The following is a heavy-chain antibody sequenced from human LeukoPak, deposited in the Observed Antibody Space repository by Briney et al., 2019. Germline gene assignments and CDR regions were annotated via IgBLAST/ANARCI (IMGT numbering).Heavy chain of an antibody. V-gene: IGHV4-38-2*01. CDR3: ARASGSYGSGSYYYYGMDV. Sequence: SEPLFFTCAVSGYSISSGYCWGWIRQPPGKGLEWIGCIFHSGSTYYNPSLKSRVNMSVATSKNQISLKLSSVTAADTAVYYCARASGSYGSGSYYYYGMDVWGKGTTVTVSS. CDR2: IFHSGST. D-gene: IGHD3-10*01. J-gene: IGHJ6*04. CDR1: GYSISSGYC.